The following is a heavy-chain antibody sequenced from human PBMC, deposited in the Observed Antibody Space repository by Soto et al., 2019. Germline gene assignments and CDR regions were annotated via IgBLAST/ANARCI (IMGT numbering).Heavy chain of an antibody. CDR1: GFTFTSSA. Sequence: GGSLRLSCAASGFTFTSSAMTWVRLPPGKGLEWVSAISDSGGSTSYADSVKGRFTISRDNSKNTLYLQMNSLRAEDTAIYYCAGHPRYDYWGQGTLVTVSS. J-gene: IGHJ4*02. CDR3: AGHPRYDY. CDR2: ISDSGGST. V-gene: IGHV3-23*01.